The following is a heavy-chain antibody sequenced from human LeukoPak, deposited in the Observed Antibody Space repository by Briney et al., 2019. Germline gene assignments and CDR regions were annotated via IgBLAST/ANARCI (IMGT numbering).Heavy chain of an antibody. CDR3: AKDSYVAGRPLHTFDV. CDR1: GFTFSSYG. CDR2: ISYDGSKK. V-gene: IGHV3-33*05. Sequence: GRSLRLSCAASGFTFSSYGMHWVRQAPGKGLEWVAIISYDGSKKYYGDSVKGRFTISRDNSQNTLFLQMNSLRVEDTAIYYCAKDSYVAGRPLHTFDVWGQGTMVTVSS. D-gene: IGHD3-10*01. J-gene: IGHJ3*01.